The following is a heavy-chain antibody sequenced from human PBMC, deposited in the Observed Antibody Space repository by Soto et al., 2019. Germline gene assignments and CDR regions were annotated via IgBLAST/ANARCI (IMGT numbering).Heavy chain of an antibody. D-gene: IGHD3-10*01. Sequence: ETLSLTCAVYGGSFSGYYWSWIRQPPGKGLEWIGEINHSGSTNYNPSLKSRVTISVDTSKNQFSLKLSSVTAADTAVYYCAREYYYGSGSYSWFDPWGQGTLVTVSS. J-gene: IGHJ5*02. CDR3: AREYYYGSGSYSWFDP. CDR1: GGSFSGYY. CDR2: INHSGST. V-gene: IGHV4-34*01.